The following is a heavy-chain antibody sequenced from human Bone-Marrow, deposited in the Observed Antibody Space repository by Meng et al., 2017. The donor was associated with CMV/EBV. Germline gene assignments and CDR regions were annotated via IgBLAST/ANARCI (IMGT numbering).Heavy chain of an antibody. D-gene: IGHD3-9*01. CDR1: GGSISSGGYY. Sequence: LRLSCTVSGGSISSGGYYWSWIRQHPGKGLEWIGYIYYSGSTYYNPSLKSRVTISVDTSKNQFSLKLSSVTAADTAVYYCATARGEIGLDFDWPVNRFFDYWGQGTLVTVSS. J-gene: IGHJ4*02. CDR3: ATARGEIGLDFDWPVNRFFDY. CDR2: IYYSGST. V-gene: IGHV4-31*03.